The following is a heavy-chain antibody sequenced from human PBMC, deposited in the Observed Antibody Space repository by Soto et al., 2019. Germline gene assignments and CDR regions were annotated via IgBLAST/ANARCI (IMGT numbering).Heavy chain of an antibody. V-gene: IGHV3-66*01. J-gene: IGHJ4*02. Sequence: EVQLVESGGGLVQPGGSLRLSCAASGITVSTNTMSWVRQAPGKGLEWVSVIYTGGATHYADAVKGSFTISRDNCKNTVSLQMNGLRPEDTAVYYCARDGSGHWGQGTLVTVSS. CDR3: ARDGSGH. CDR1: GITVSTNT. CDR2: IYTGGAT.